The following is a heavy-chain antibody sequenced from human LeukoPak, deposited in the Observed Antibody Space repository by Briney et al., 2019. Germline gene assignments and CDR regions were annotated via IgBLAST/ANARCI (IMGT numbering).Heavy chain of an antibody. J-gene: IGHJ3*02. V-gene: IGHV3-74*01. Sequence: PGGSLRLSCAATGFTFSSHWMHWVRQAPGEGLVWVSRINTDGSTTDYADSVKGRFAISRDNAKNTPYLQMNSLRADDTAIYYCARGVSGTGPDIWGQGTMVTVSS. D-gene: IGHD5/OR15-5a*01. CDR2: INTDGSTT. CDR3: ARGVSGTGPDI. CDR1: GFTFSSHW.